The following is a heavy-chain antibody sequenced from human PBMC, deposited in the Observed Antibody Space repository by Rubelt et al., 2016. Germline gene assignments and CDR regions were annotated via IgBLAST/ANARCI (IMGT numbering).Heavy chain of an antibody. CDR3: AKDTRSGCYSCLDSSGWYAGIDY. Sequence: KGRFTISRDNAKNTLYLQMNSLRAEDTAVYYCAKDTRSGCYSCLDSSGWYAGIDYWGQGTLVTVSS. D-gene: IGHD6-19*01. V-gene: IGHV3-33*03. J-gene: IGHJ4*02.